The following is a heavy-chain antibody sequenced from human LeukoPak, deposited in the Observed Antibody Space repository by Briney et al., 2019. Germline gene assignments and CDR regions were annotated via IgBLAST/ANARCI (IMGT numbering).Heavy chain of an antibody. CDR2: ISGSGGST. CDR3: AKVVGTPGGY. Sequence: GGSLRLSCAASGFTFNTYPMIWVRQAPGKGLEWVSTISGSGGSTNYADSVKGRFTISRDNSKNTLYLQMNGLRAEDTAIYYCAKVVGTPGGYWGQGTLVTVSS. D-gene: IGHD4-23*01. CDR1: GFTFNTYP. V-gene: IGHV3-23*01. J-gene: IGHJ4*02.